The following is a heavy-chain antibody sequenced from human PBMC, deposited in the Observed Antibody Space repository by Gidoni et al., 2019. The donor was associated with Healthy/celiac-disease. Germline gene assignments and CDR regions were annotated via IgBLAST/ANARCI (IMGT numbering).Heavy chain of an antibody. J-gene: IGHJ6*02. CDR3: ARDAGRGWYSLYYYYYGMDV. Sequence: QVQLVQSGAEVKKPGSSVKVSCKASGGTFSSYAISWVRQAPGQGLEWMGGIIPIFGTANYAQKFQGRVTITADKSTSTAYMELSSLRSEDTAVYYCARDAGRGWYSLYYYYYGMDVWGQGTTVTVSS. D-gene: IGHD6-19*01. V-gene: IGHV1-69*06. CDR1: GGTFSSYA. CDR2: IIPIFGTA.